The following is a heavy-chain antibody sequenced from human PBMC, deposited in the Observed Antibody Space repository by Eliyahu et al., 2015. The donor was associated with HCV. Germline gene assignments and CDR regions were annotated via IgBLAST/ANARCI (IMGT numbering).Heavy chain of an antibody. Sequence: QVQLVQSGAEVKKPGASXKVFCKASGYTFTGXXXHWVRQAPGQGLEWMGWINPNNGGTNYAQKFQGRVTMTRDTSISTAYMELSRLRSDDTAVYYCARGGYVDTAMATYNWFDPWGQGTLVTVSS. CDR1: GYTFTGXX. D-gene: IGHD5-18*01. CDR3: ARGGYVDTAMATYNWFDP. J-gene: IGHJ5*02. V-gene: IGHV1-2*02. CDR2: INPNNGGT.